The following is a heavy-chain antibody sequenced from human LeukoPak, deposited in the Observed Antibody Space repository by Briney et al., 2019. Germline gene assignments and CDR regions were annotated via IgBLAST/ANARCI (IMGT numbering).Heavy chain of an antibody. CDR1: GFTFSSYS. CDR2: ISSSSSYI. Sequence: GGSLRLSCAASGFTFSSYSMNWVRQAPGKGLEWVSSISSSSSYIYYADSVKGRFTISRDNAKNSLYLQMNSLRAEDTAVYYCARAVVATAVYCFDYWGQGTLVTVSS. D-gene: IGHD5-12*01. CDR3: ARAVVATAVYCFDY. V-gene: IGHV3-21*01. J-gene: IGHJ4*02.